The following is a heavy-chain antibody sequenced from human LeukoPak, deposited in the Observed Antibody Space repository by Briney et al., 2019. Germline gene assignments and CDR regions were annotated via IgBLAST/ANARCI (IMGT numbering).Heavy chain of an antibody. D-gene: IGHD3-10*01. CDR1: GGSISSYH. V-gene: IGHV4-59*01. Sequence: SETLSLTCTVSGGSISSYHWSWIRQPPGKRLEWIGSIYGSGNINYNRSLKSRVTISVDTSKNQFSLRLTSVTAADTAVYYCARAGAWQIDPWGQGTLVTVSS. J-gene: IGHJ5*02. CDR2: IYGSGNI. CDR3: ARAGAWQIDP.